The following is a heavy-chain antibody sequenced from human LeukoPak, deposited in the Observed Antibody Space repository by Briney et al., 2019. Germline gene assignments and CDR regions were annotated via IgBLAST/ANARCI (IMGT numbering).Heavy chain of an antibody. V-gene: IGHV4-31*03. CDR3: AGGIVVVAATPFAFDI. CDR1: GGSISSCGYY. Sequence: SETLSLTCTVSGGSISSCGYYWSWIPQHPGKGLEWIGYIYYSGSTYYNPSLKSRVTISVDTSKNQFSLKLSSVTAADTAVYYCAGGIVVVAATPFAFDIWGQGTMVTVSS. D-gene: IGHD2-15*01. J-gene: IGHJ3*02. CDR2: IYYSGST.